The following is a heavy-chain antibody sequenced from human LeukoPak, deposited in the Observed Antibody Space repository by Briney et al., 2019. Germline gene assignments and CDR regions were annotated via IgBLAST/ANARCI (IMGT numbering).Heavy chain of an antibody. J-gene: IGHJ5*02. V-gene: IGHV4-39*02. CDR2: IYYSGST. CDR3: ARDPTAAGKGAWFDP. Sequence: SETLSLTCTVSGGSISSSGYYWGWIRPPPGKGLEWIGSIYYSGSTYYNPSLKSRVTISVDTSKNQFSLKLSSVAAADTAVYYCARDPTAAGKGAWFDPWGQGTLVTVSS. CDR1: GGSISSSGYY. D-gene: IGHD6-13*01.